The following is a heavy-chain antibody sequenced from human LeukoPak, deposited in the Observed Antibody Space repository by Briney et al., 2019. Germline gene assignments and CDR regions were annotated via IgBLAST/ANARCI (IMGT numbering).Heavy chain of an antibody. Sequence: ASVKVSCKASGYTFTTYYIHWVRQAPGQGLEWRGWINPHRGATNYAQKFQGRVTMTRDTSITTTYMDLSRLTSADTAVFYCARGRLQENFDSWGQGTLVAVSS. J-gene: IGHJ4*02. CDR2: INPHRGAT. CDR3: ARGRLQENFDS. V-gene: IGHV1-2*02. D-gene: IGHD4-11*01. CDR1: GYTFTTYY.